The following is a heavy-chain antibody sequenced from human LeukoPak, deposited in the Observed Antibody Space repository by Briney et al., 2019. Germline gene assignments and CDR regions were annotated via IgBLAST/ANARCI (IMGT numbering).Heavy chain of an antibody. J-gene: IGHJ4*02. CDR1: GFTFSTYI. CDR3: ARDHEGLHDY. Sequence: PGGSLRLSCAASGFTFSTYIMNWVRQAPGKGLEWVSVIYSGGSTYYADSVKGRFTISRDNSKNTLYLQMNSLRAEDTAVYYCARDHEGLHDYWGQGTLVTVSS. CDR2: IYSGGST. D-gene: IGHD4-11*01. V-gene: IGHV3-53*01.